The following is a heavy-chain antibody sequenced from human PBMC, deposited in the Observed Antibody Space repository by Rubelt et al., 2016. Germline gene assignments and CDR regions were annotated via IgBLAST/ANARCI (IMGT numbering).Heavy chain of an antibody. V-gene: IGHV3-15*07. CDR2: IKSKTAGGAT. CDR3: TTKTAMVSDYDY. J-gene: IGHJ4*02. D-gene: IGHD5-18*01. Sequence: WVGRIKSKTAGGATDYAAPAKDRFTMSRDDSKNTLYLQMNSLKTEDTAVYYCTTKTAMVSDYDYWGQGTLITVSS.